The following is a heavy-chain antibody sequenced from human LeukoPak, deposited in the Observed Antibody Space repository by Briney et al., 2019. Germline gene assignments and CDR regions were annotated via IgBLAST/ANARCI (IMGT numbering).Heavy chain of an antibody. CDR1: GYTFTSYY. Sequence: GASVKVPCKASGYTFTSYYMHWVRQAPGQGLEWMGIINPSGGSTSYAQKFQGRVTMTTDTSTTTAYMELRSLRSDDTAVYYCANLKNDYDSSGYLVTDAFDIWGQGTMVTVSS. D-gene: IGHD3-22*01. J-gene: IGHJ3*02. V-gene: IGHV1-46*01. CDR2: INPSGGST. CDR3: ANLKNDYDSSGYLVTDAFDI.